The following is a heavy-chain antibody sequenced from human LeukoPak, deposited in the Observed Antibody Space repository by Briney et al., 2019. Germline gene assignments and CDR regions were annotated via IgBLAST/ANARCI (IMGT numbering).Heavy chain of an antibody. CDR1: GFTFSSND. Sequence: GGSLRLSCAASGFTFSSNDMHWVRQATGRGLEWVSGIATAGDTYYSGSVKGRFTISRENAKNSLYLQMNSLRAGDTAVYYCARGGSRAAFDIWGQGTMVTVSS. CDR2: IATAGDT. CDR3: ARGGSRAAFDI. D-gene: IGHD1-26*01. V-gene: IGHV3-13*01. J-gene: IGHJ3*02.